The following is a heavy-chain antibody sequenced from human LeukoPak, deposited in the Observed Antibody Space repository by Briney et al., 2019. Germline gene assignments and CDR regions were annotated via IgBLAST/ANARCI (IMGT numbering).Heavy chain of an antibody. Sequence: PSQTLSLTCTVSGGSISSGGYYWSWIRQPPGKGLEWIGYIYQSGSTYYTPSLESRVTISVDRSKNQFSLRLSSVTAADTAVYYCAKRVAAAGIFDYWGQGTLVTVSS. CDR2: IYQSGST. V-gene: IGHV4-30-2*01. D-gene: IGHD6-13*01. CDR3: AKRVAAAGIFDY. J-gene: IGHJ4*02. CDR1: GGSISSGGYY.